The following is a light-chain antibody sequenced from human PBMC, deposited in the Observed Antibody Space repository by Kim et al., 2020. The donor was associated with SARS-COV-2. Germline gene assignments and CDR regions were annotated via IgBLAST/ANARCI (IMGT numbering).Light chain of an antibody. J-gene: IGKJ2*01. CDR1: QTVHTN. V-gene: IGKV3-15*01. CDR3: QQYNNWPPYT. Sequence: EKVMTQFPGTLSLSPGERATLSCRASQTVHTNLAWYQQKPGQAPRLLIHGASTRATGIPARFTGSGSGTDFTLTISSVQSEDFAVYYCQQYNNWPPYTFGQGTKLEI. CDR2: GAS.